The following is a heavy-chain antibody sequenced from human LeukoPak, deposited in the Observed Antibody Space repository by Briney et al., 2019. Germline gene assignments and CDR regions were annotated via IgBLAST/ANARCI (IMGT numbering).Heavy chain of an antibody. D-gene: IGHD5-12*01. Sequence: PSETLSLTCAVYGGSFSGYYWSWIRQPPGKGLEWIGEINHSGSTNYNPSLKSRVTISVDTSKNQFSLKLSSVTAADTAVYYCARQPRGYSGYDYGYYYYYMDVWGKGTTVTISS. J-gene: IGHJ6*03. V-gene: IGHV4-34*01. CDR3: ARQPRGYSGYDYGYYYYYMDV. CDR1: GGSFSGYY. CDR2: INHSGST.